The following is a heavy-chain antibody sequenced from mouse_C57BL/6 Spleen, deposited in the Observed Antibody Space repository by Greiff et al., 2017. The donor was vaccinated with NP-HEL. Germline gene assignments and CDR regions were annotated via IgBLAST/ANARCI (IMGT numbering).Heavy chain of an antibody. J-gene: IGHJ1*03. D-gene: IGHD1-1*01. CDR1: GFNIKDYY. Sequence: EVKLQESGAELVKPGASVKLSCTASGFNIKDYYMHWVKQRPEQGLEWIGRIDPEDGETKYAPKFQGKATITADTTSNTAYLQLRSLTSEDTAVYDCASPGSSFYWYFDVWGTGTTVTVSS. CDR3: ASPGSSFYWYFDV. V-gene: IGHV14-2*01. CDR2: IDPEDGET.